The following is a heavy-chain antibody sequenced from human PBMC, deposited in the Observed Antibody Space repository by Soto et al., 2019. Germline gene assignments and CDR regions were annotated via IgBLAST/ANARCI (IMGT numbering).Heavy chain of an antibody. CDR2: IDHSGSA. D-gene: IGHD2-8*01. V-gene: IGHV4-30-4*01. J-gene: IGHJ4*01. Sequence: QVQLQESGPGLVKPSQTLSLTCTVSAGSIRSGDYYWTWIRQPPGKGLEWIGYIDHSGSAYYNPSLKSRATISIDTSNYQFSVKMTYVTAADTAVYYCAGEMGTFCFHHWGQGTLVNVSS. CDR1: AGSIRSGDYY. CDR3: AGEMGTFCFHH.